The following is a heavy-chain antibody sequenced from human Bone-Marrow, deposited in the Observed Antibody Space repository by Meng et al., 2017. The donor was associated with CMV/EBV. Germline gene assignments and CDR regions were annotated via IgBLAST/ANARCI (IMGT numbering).Heavy chain of an antibody. J-gene: IGHJ5*02. V-gene: IGHV4-34*01. CDR1: GGSFSDYY. CDR2: IDHGGSS. CDR3: ARSRYTSPPWFDR. Sequence: SETLSLTCAVYGGSFSDYYWSWIRQSPGKGLEWIGQIDHGGSSKYNPSLKSRVTISVDTSKNQFSLRLNSVTAADTAVYYCARSRYTSPPWFDRWGQGTLVTVSS. D-gene: IGHD3-16*02.